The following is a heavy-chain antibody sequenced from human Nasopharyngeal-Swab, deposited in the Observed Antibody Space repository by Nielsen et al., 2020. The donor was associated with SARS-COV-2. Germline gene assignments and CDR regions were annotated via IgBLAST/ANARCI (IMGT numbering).Heavy chain of an antibody. D-gene: IGHD4-17*01. J-gene: IGHJ4*02. CDR2: ISGSGGNT. CDR1: GFTYSTYA. V-gene: IGHV3-23*01. CDR3: AKGVGYGDTGCFDE. Sequence: GGSLRLSCVASGFTYSTYAMSWVRQAPGKGLEWVSGISGSGGNTYYADSVKGRFTISRDNSMETSYLQMNSLRVEDTAVYYCAKGVGYGDTGCFDEWGQGTLVTASS.